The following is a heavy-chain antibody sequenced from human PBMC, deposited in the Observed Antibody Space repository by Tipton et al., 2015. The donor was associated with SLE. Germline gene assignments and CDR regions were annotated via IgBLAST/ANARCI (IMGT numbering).Heavy chain of an antibody. CDR1: GFTFTNAW. Sequence: SLRLSCTVSGFTFTNAWMSWVRQAPGKGLEWVGRIKSKADGGTTDYVAPVKGRFTMSRDDSKNTLYLQMHSLKTEDTAVYYCIPRGYSGYWGQGTLVTVSS. J-gene: IGHJ4*02. D-gene: IGHD5-12*01. V-gene: IGHV3-15*01. CDR3: IPRGYSGY. CDR2: IKSKADGGTT.